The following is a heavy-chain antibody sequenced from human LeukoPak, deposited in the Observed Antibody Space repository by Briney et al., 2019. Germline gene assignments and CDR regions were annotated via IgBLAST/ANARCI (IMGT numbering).Heavy chain of an antibody. Sequence: GGSLRLSCAASGFTISSYAMSWVRQPPGKGLEWVSAISGSGGSTYYADPVNSPFTITSDNSNNPLYLQMNSLRAEDTAVYCCAKGIQLWFPYYFDYWGQGTLVTVSS. V-gene: IGHV3-23*01. CDR3: AKGIQLWFPYYFDY. J-gene: IGHJ4*02. CDR1: GFTISSYA. CDR2: ISGSGGST. D-gene: IGHD5-18*01.